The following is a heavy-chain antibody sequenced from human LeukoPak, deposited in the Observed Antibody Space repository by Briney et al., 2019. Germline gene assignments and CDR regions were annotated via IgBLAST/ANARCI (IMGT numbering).Heavy chain of an antibody. CDR3: ARGRTYYDFWSGYSRAPYYYYMDV. CDR2: MNPNSGNT. D-gene: IGHD3-3*01. Sequence: ASVKVSCKASGYTFTSYDINWVRQATGQGLEWMGWMNPNSGNTGYAQKFQGRVTITRNTSISTAYTELSSLRSEDTAVYYCARGRTYYDFWSGYSRAPYYYYMDVWGEGTTVTVSS. V-gene: IGHV1-8*03. CDR1: GYTFTSYD. J-gene: IGHJ6*03.